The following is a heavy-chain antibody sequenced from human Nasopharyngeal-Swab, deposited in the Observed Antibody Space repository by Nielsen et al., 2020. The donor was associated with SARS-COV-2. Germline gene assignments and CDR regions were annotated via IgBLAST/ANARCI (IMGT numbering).Heavy chain of an antibody. J-gene: IGHJ4*02. D-gene: IGHD2-15*01. CDR3: ATRVAATYTTHI. V-gene: IGHV3-23*01. CDR2: ISGTGGST. Sequence: GGSLRLSCAASGFTFSSFAMSWVRQAPGKGLEWVSAISGTGGSTYYADSVKGRSTISRDNSKNTLYLQMNSLRAEDTAVYYCATRVAATYTTHIWGQGTLVTVSS. CDR1: GFTFSSFA.